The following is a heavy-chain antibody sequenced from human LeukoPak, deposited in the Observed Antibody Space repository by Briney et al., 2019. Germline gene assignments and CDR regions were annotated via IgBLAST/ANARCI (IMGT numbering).Heavy chain of an antibody. CDR3: ARQRGYSGYDEPFDY. J-gene: IGHJ4*02. CDR2: IYPGDSDT. D-gene: IGHD5-12*01. Sequence: GESLKISCKGSGYSFTSYWIGWVRQMPGKGLEWMGIIYPGDSDTRYSPSFQGQVTISADKSISTAYLQWSSLKASDTAMYYCARQRGYSGYDEPFDYWGQGTLVTVSS. V-gene: IGHV5-51*01. CDR1: GYSFTSYW.